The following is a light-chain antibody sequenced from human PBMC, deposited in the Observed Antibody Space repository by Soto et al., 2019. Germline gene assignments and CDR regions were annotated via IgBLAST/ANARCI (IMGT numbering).Light chain of an antibody. Sequence: GDRVTITCRASQSIRTSLAWYQQKPGKAPKLLVYLASNLQSGVPARFSSSGSATEFTLSISSLQPDDFATYYCQQYDSYSRTFGQGTKVEIK. J-gene: IGKJ1*01. CDR1: QSIRTS. CDR2: LAS. CDR3: QQYDSYSRT. V-gene: IGKV1-5*03.